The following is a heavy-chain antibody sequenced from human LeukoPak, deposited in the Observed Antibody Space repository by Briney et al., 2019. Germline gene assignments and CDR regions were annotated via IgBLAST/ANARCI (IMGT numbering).Heavy chain of an antibody. CDR1: GFNLCTYS. CDR3: ARTKVHYDRGGLYY. D-gene: IGHD3-22*01. V-gene: IGHV3-48*01. CDR2: ISVCSSPDTI. J-gene: IGHJ4*02. Sequence: TGGSLRLSCVVSGFNLCTYSMNWVRQAPGKGLEWISYISVCSSPDTIYYADSVKGRFTISRDNAKNSLYLQMNRQRAEDTAVYYCARTKVHYDRGGLYYWGQGALVTVSS.